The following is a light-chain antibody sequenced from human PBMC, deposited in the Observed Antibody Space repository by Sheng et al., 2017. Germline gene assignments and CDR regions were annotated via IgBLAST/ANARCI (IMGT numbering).Light chain of an antibody. Sequence: QSALTQPASVSGSPGQSITVSCTGTTSDVGGYNYVSWYQQHPGKAPKLIIYDVSNRPSGVSNRFSGSKSGNTASLIISGLQAEDEADYYCSSYTSISPYVFGSGTKVTVL. CDR3: SSYTSISPYV. J-gene: IGLJ1*01. CDR1: TSDVGGYNY. V-gene: IGLV2-14*03. CDR2: DVS.